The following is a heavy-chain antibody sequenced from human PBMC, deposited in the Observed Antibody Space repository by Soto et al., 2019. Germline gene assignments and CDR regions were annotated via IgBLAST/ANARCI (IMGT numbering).Heavy chain of an antibody. CDR3: ANNDGPYYYDSSALGGMDV. CDR2: IYSGGST. D-gene: IGHD3-22*01. V-gene: IGHV3-53*01. J-gene: IGHJ6*02. Sequence: GGSLRLSCAASGFTVSSNYMSWVRQAPGKGLEWVSVIYSGGSTYYADSVKGRFTISRDNSKNTLYLQMNSLRAEDTAVYYCANNDGPYYYDSSALGGMDVWGQGTTVTVSS. CDR1: GFTVSSNY.